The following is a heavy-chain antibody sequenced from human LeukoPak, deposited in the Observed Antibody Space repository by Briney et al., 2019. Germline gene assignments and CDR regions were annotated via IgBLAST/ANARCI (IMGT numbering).Heavy chain of an antibody. J-gene: IGHJ4*02. D-gene: IGHD2-8*01. CDR2: ISGAGRGATT. CDR1: GFAFNTYP. Sequence: GGSLRLSCAASGFAFNTYPMTWVRQAPGKGLDWVSVISGAGRGATTFYADSVKGRFTLSRDNSKNTLYLQMNSLRTEDTAVYYCAKDRRGLSDPYYIDCWGQGTLVTVSS. CDR3: AKDRRGLSDPYYIDC. V-gene: IGHV3-23*01.